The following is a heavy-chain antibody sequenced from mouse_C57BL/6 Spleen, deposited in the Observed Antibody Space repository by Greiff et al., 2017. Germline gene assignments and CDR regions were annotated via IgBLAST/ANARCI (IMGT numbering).Heavy chain of an antibody. CDR2: INPSTGGT. D-gene: IGHD2-5*01. CDR3: ARDYSNSHFDY. V-gene: IGHV1-42*01. Sequence: VQLKQSGPELVKPGASVKISCKASGYSFTGYYMNWVKQSPEKSLEWIGEINPSTGGTTYNQKFKAKATLTVDKSSSTAYMQLKSLTSEDSAVYYCARDYSNSHFDYWGQGTTLTVSS. CDR1: GYSFTGYY. J-gene: IGHJ2*01.